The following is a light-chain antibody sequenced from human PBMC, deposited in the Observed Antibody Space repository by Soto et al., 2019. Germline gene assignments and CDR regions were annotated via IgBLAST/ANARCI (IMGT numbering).Light chain of an antibody. J-gene: IGLJ2*01. V-gene: IGLV2-8*01. CDR1: SSDVGGYNY. CDR3: SSYAGSNNLV. Sequence: QSALTQPPSASGSPGQSVTISCTGTSSDVGGYNYVSWYQQHPGKAPKLMIYEVSKRPSGVPDRFSGSKSGNTASLTVSGXXXXXEADYYCSSYAGSNNLVFGGGTQLTVL. CDR2: EVS.